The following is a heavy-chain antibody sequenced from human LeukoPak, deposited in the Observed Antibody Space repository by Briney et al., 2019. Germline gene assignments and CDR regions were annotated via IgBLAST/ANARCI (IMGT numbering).Heavy chain of an antibody. D-gene: IGHD2-2*01. CDR3: ARALVPAAQRLSS. J-gene: IGHJ5*02. CDR1: GYTFTGYY. V-gene: IGHV1-2*02. Sequence: ASVKVSCKASGYTFTGYYLHWVRQAPGQGLEWMGWISPNTGGTKYAQKFQGSVTMTRDTSISTAYMEVTRLTSDDTAVYYCARALVPAAQRLSSWGQGTLVTVSS. CDR2: ISPNTGGT.